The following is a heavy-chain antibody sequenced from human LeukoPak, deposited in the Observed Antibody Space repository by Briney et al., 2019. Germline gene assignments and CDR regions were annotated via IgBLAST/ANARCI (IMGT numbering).Heavy chain of an antibody. CDR1: GGSISSGGYY. CDR3: ASYGDYGPQGWYFDL. CDR2: IYYSGST. V-gene: IGHV4-31*03. J-gene: IGHJ2*01. D-gene: IGHD4-17*01. Sequence: SQTLSLTCTVSGGSISSGGYYWSWIRQHPGKGLEWIGYIYYSGSTYYNPSLKSRVTISVDTSKYQFSLKLSSVTAADTAVYYCASYGDYGPQGWYFDLWGRGTLVTVSS.